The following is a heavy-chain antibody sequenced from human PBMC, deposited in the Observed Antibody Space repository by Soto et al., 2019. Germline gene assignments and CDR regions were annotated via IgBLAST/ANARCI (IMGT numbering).Heavy chain of an antibody. V-gene: IGHV4-4*07. D-gene: IGHD6-19*01. CDR1: GGSISSYY. CDR3: ARDRPYSSGHTWGWFAP. CDR2: IYSRGSN. Sequence: QVQLQESGPGLVKPSETLSLTRTGSGGSISSYYWSWIRQPAGKGLDGIGRIYSRGSNNYNPSLKSRVTMSVNMSKIQFSLKLSSVTAADTAVYYCARDRPYSSGHTWGWFAPWGQGTLVTVSS. J-gene: IGHJ5*02.